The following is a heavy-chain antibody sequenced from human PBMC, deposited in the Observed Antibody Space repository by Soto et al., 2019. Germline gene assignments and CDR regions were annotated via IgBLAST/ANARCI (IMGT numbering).Heavy chain of an antibody. CDR3: ALRTGNWNPLAD. CDR1: GGTTSSYT. J-gene: IGHJ4*02. CDR2: IVPMIGKV. Sequence: QVQLVQPGAEVEKPGSSVKVSCKASGGTTSSYTISWVRQSPGQGLEWMGNIVPMIGKVDYAQKFQGRVTITADKSTRTVYMELSSLRSEDTAVYFCALRTGNWNPLADWGQGTLVTVSS. D-gene: IGHD1-1*01. V-gene: IGHV1-69*02.